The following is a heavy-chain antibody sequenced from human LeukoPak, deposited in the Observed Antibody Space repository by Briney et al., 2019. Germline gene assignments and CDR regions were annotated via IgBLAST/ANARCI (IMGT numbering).Heavy chain of an antibody. CDR2: IYTSGST. CDR1: GGSISSYY. Sequence: SETLSLTCTVSGGSISSYYWSWIRQPPGKGLEWIGYIYTSGSTNYNPSLKSRVTILVDTSKNQFSLKLSSVTAADTAVYYCARRSRWLNDAFDIWGQGTMVTVSS. CDR3: ARRSRWLNDAFDI. J-gene: IGHJ3*02. D-gene: IGHD5-24*01. V-gene: IGHV4-4*09.